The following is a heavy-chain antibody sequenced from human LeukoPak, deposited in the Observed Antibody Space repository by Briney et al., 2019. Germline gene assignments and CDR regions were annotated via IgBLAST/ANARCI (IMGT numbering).Heavy chain of an antibody. V-gene: IGHV3-23*01. CDR2: ISGSGGST. J-gene: IGHJ4*02. CDR1: GFTFSSYA. D-gene: IGHD6-19*01. Sequence: GGSLRLSCAASGFTFSSYAMSWVRQAPGKGLEWVSAISGSGGSTYYADSVKGRFTISRDNSKNTLYLQMNSLRAKDTAVYYCAKDVVIAVAGYYFDYWGQGTLVTVSS. CDR3: AKDVVIAVAGYYFDY.